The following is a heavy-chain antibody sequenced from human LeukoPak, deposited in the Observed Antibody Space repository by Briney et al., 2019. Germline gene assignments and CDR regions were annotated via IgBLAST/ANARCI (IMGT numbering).Heavy chain of an antibody. D-gene: IGHD5-24*01. V-gene: IGHV1-2*02. CDR3: ASTSHRDGYNEPYYFDY. CDR2: ILPNSDGT. CDR1: GYTFSDYY. J-gene: IGHJ4*02. Sequence: ASVKVSCKASGYTFSDYYIHWVRQAPGQGLEWMGWILPNSDGTNYVQTLHGRVTMTRDTSISTAYMELTRLRADDTAVYYCASTSHRDGYNEPYYFDYWGQGTLVTVSS.